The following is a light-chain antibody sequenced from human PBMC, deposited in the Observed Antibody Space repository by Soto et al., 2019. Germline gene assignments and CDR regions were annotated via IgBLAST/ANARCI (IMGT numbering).Light chain of an antibody. CDR2: ATS. CDR3: QQRET. J-gene: IGKJ3*01. CDR1: QAIHSY. V-gene: IGKV1-39*01. Sequence: DIQMTQSPSSLSASVGARVTITCRASQAIHSYLNWYQQKPGKAPNLLIFATSTLQSGVPSRFSGSGSGTDFTRTISSLQPEDFATYYCQQRETFGPGTKVDIK.